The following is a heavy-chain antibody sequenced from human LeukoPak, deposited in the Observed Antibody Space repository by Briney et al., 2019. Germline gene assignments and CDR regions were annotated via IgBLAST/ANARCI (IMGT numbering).Heavy chain of an antibody. CDR3: ARDSCSPSSCPFFGY. D-gene: IGHD2-15*01. CDR2: INPNSGAT. CDR1: GYTFTGYY. J-gene: IGHJ4*02. Sequence: GASVKVSCKASGYTFTGYYIHWVRQASGQGLEWMGWINPNSGATSYAQKFQGRVIMTRDTFISTAYMELSSLTSDDTAIYYCARDSCSPSSCPFFGYWGQGTPVTVSS. V-gene: IGHV1-2*02.